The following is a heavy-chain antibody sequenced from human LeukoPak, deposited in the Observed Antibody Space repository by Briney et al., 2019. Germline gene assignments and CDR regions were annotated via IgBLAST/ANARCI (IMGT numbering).Heavy chain of an antibody. CDR2: IIAYNGNT. V-gene: IGHV1-18*01. Sequence: ASVKVSCKASGYTFTSYGIRWGRQAPGQGVEWMGWIIAYNGNTNYAQKLEGRVTMTTETSTSIVYMELRSLRSDDTAVYYCARDRGWELGYCSGGSCYDENWFDPWGQGTLVTVSS. CDR3: ARDRGWELGYCSGGSCYDENWFDP. J-gene: IGHJ5*02. CDR1: GYTFTSYG. D-gene: IGHD2-15*01.